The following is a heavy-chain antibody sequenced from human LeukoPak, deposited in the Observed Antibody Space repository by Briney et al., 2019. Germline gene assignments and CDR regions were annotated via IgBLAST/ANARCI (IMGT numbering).Heavy chain of an antibody. Sequence: LRLSCAASGFTFSDYYMSWIRQPPGKGLEWIGYIYRSGSTYYNPSLKSRVTISVDRSNNQFSLRLSSVTAADTAVYYCARVPTGYSSSASHGFDPWGQGTLVTVSS. J-gene: IGHJ5*02. CDR3: ARVPTGYSSSASHGFDP. V-gene: IGHV4-30-2*01. CDR2: IYRSGST. CDR1: GFTFSDYY. D-gene: IGHD6-6*01.